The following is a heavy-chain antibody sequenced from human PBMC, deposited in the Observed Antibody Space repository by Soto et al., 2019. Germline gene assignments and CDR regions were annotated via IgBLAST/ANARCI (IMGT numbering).Heavy chain of an antibody. CDR3: ARDSPLDY. CDR1: GYTFASYG. V-gene: IGHV1-18*04. Sequence: QVQLVQSGAEVKKPGASVKVSCKTSGYTFASYGISWVRQGPGQGFEWMGWISVYDGNTKYAPKLQGRVTITTDRSTSTAYMALRSLRCNDTAVYYCARDSPLDYWGQGTLVSVSS. CDR2: ISVYDGNT. J-gene: IGHJ4*02.